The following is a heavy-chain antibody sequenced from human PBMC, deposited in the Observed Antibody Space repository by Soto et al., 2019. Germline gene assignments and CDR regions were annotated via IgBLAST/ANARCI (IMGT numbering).Heavy chain of an antibody. D-gene: IGHD2-15*01. CDR2: INAGNGNT. CDR3: ARGSGGTNYLYYYMDV. Sequence: ASVKVSCKASGYTFTSYAMLWVRQAPGQRLEWMGWINAGNGNTKYSQKFQDRVTITRDTSASTAYMELSSLRSEDTAVYYCARGSGGTNYLYYYMDVWGKGTTVTVSS. CDR1: GYTFTSYA. J-gene: IGHJ6*03. V-gene: IGHV1-3*01.